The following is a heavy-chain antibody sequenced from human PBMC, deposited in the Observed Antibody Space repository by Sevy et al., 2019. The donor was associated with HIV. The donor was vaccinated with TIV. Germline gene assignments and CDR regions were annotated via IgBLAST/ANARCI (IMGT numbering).Heavy chain of an antibody. J-gene: IGHJ4*02. V-gene: IGHV3-13*01. CDR3: ARGGRYSRGPLGGTPFDY. CDR1: GFTFSSYD. D-gene: IGHD6-19*01. Sequence: GGSLRLSCAASGFTFSSYDMHWVRQATGKGLEWVSAIGTAGDTYYPGSVKGRFTISRENAKNSLYLQMNSLRAGDTAVYYCARGGRYSRGPLGGTPFDYWGQGTLVTVSS. CDR2: IGTAGDT.